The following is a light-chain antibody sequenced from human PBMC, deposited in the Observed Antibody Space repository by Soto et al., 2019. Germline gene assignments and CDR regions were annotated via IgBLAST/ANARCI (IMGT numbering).Light chain of an antibody. V-gene: IGKV1-39*01. Sequence: DIQMTQSPSSLSASVGDRVTITCRASQSISSYLNWYQQKPGKAPKLLIYAASSLQSGVPSRFSGSGSGTDFTLTISSLQXXXXXXYYCQQSYSTPQLTFGGGTKVEIK. CDR3: QQSYSTPQLT. CDR2: AAS. J-gene: IGKJ4*01. CDR1: QSISSY.